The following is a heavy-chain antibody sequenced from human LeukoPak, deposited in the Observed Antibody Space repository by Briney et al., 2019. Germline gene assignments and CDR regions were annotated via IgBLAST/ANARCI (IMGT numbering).Heavy chain of an antibody. CDR2: IYTSGNT. CDR1: GASINSGY. J-gene: IGHJ4*02. V-gene: IGHV4-4*07. D-gene: IGHD6-19*01. CDR3: AKYSGWYYFDY. Sequence: PSETLSLTCTVSGASINSGYWSWIRQPAGQGLEWIGRIYTSGNTDYNPSLKSRVTLSGDTSKNQLSLKLSSVTAADTAVYYCAKYSGWYYFDYWGQGTVVSVSS.